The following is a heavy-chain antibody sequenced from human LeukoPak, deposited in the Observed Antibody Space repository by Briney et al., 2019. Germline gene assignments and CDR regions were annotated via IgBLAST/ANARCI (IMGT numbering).Heavy chain of an antibody. CDR2: RLYDGINN. D-gene: IGHD4-17*01. CDR1: ACTFSRYC. CDR3: AKGNNDYGDYVGSRYHHYMDV. J-gene: IGHJ6*03. V-gene: IGHV3-30*02. Sequence: PGRSLRLSCAASACTFSRYCMHWVRQAPGKGLEWVSFRLYDGINNYDADAVRGRFTISRDNSKNTLYLQMNSLRGEDTAVYYCAKGNNDYGDYVGSRYHHYMDVWGKGTTVTVS.